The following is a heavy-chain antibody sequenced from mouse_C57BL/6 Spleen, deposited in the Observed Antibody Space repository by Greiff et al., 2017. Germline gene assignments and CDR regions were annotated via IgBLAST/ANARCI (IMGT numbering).Heavy chain of an antibody. CDR3: ARGDYYGSSSAY. Sequence: QVQLQQPGTELVKPGASVKLSCKASGYTFTSYWMHWVKQRPGQGLEWIGNINPSNGGTNYNEKFKSKATLTVDKASSTAYMQLSSLTSEDSAVYDCARGDYYGSSSAYWGQGTLVTVSA. V-gene: IGHV1-53*01. CDR1: GYTFTSYW. D-gene: IGHD1-1*01. CDR2: INPSNGGT. J-gene: IGHJ3*01.